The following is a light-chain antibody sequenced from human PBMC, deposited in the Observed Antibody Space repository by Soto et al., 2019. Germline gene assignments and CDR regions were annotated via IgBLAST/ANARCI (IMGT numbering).Light chain of an antibody. CDR3: QQRSNWPPYT. V-gene: IGKV3-11*01. J-gene: IGKJ2*01. CDR2: DAS. Sequence: EIVLTQSPATLSLSPGERATLSCRASQSVSSDLAWYQQKPGQAPRLLIYDASNRVTGIPARFSGSGSGTDFTLTISSLEPEDFAVYYCQQRSNWPPYTFGQGTKREIK. CDR1: QSVSSD.